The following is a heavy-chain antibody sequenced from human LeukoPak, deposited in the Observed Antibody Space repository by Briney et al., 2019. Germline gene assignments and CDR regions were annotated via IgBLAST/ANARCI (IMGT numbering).Heavy chain of an antibody. Sequence: SVKVSCKASGGTFSSYTISWVRQAPGQGLEWMGGIIPIFGTTNYAQNFQGRVTITADESTSTAYMELSSLRSEDTAVYYCARSKWLRTIDYFDYWGQGTLVTVSS. V-gene: IGHV1-69*13. J-gene: IGHJ4*02. CDR2: IIPIFGTT. D-gene: IGHD5-12*01. CDR1: GGTFSSYT. CDR3: ARSKWLRTIDYFDY.